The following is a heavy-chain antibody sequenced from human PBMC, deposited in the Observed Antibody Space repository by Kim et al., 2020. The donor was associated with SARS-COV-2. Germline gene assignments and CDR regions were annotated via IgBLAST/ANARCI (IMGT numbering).Heavy chain of an antibody. CDR3: AKVPPNSSGWYYNWFDP. CDR1: GFTFSSYG. CDR2: ISYDGSNK. D-gene: IGHD6-19*01. V-gene: IGHV3-30*18. Sequence: GGSLRLSCAASGFTFSSYGMHWVRQAPGKGLEWVAVISYDGSNKYYADSVKGRFTISRDNSKNTLYLQMNSLRAEDTAVYYCAKVPPNSSGWYYNWFDPWGQGTLGTVSS. J-gene: IGHJ5*02.